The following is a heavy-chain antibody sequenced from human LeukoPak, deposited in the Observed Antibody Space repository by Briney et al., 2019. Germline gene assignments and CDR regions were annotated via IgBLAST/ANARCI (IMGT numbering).Heavy chain of an antibody. V-gene: IGHV4-4*07. CDR3: ARDRGLTGTAAGAFDI. Sequence: SETLSLTCTVSGGSISSYYWSWIRQPAGKGLEWIGRIYISGSTNYNPSPKSRVTMSVDTSKNQFSLKLSSVTAADTAVYYCARDRGLTGTAAGAFDIWGQGTMVTVSS. J-gene: IGHJ3*02. CDR1: GGSISSYY. D-gene: IGHD1-20*01. CDR2: IYISGST.